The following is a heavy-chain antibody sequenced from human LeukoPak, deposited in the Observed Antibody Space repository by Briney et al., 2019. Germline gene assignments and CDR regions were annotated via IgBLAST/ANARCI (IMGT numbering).Heavy chain of an antibody. CDR3: ATDDSSGYYHRGAFDI. D-gene: IGHD3-22*01. CDR1: GGSISSISYY. CDR2: MYYGGST. J-gene: IGHJ3*02. Sequence: SETLSLTCTVSGGSISSISYYWGWIRQPPGKGLEWIVSMYYGGSTYNNPSLKSRVTISVDTSKNQFSLKLSSVTAADTAVYYCATDDSSGYYHRGAFDIWGQGTMVTVSS. V-gene: IGHV4-39*07.